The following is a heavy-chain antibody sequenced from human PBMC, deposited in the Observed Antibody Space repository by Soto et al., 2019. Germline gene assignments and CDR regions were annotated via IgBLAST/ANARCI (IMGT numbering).Heavy chain of an antibody. V-gene: IGHV4-31*11. Sequence: PSETLSLTCAVSGGSISSGGYSWSWIRQPPGKGLEWIGCIYYSGTTYYSPSLRSRVTISVDTSKNQFSLNLNSMTGADTAVYYCAREQCYYDSSGYYPYYFDYWGQGTLVTVSS. CDR2: IYYSGTT. J-gene: IGHJ4*02. CDR1: GGSISSGGYS. D-gene: IGHD3-22*01. CDR3: AREQCYYDSSGYYPYYFDY.